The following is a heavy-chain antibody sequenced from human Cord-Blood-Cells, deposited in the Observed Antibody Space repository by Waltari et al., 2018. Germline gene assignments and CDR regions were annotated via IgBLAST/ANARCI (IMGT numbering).Heavy chain of an antibody. Sequence: EVQLVESGGGLVKPGGSLRLSCAASGFTFSSYSMNWVRQAPGKGLEWFLSISSSSSYIYYEDSVKGRFTISRDNAKNSLYLQMNSLRAEDTAVYYCARGDSSSTEYFQHWGQGTLVTVSS. CDR2: ISSSSSYI. J-gene: IGHJ1*01. V-gene: IGHV3-21*01. CDR3: ARGDSSSTEYFQH. D-gene: IGHD6-6*01. CDR1: GFTFSSYS.